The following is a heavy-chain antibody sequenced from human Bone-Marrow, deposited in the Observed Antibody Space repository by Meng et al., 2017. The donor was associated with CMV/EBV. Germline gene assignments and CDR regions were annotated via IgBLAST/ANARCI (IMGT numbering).Heavy chain of an antibody. Sequence: ASVKVSCKASGYTFTGYYMHWVRQAPGQGLEWMGWINPNSGNTGYAQKFQGRVTITRNTSINTAYMELSSLRSEDTAVYYCARARGAVDTAMVMGYWGQGTLVTVSS. D-gene: IGHD5-18*01. J-gene: IGHJ4*02. CDR3: ARARGAVDTAMVMGY. V-gene: IGHV1-8*03. CDR1: GYTFTGYY. CDR2: INPNSGNT.